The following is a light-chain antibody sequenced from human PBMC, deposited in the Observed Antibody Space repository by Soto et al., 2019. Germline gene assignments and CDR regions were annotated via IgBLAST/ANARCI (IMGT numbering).Light chain of an antibody. J-gene: IGKJ1*01. CDR2: GAS. V-gene: IGKV3-20*01. CDR3: QQYGSSRN. CDR1: QSVSSSY. Sequence: DIVLTQSPGTLSLSPGERATLSCRASQSVSSSYLAWYQQKPGQAPRLLSYGASSRATGIPDRFSGSGSWTDFTLTISSLEPEDFAVYYCQQYGSSRNFGQGTKVEIK.